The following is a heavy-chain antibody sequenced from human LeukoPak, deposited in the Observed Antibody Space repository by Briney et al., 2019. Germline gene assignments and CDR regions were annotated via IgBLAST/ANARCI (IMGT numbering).Heavy chain of an antibody. CDR2: ISSSSSYI. CDR3: ARDDQLLFDY. Sequence: EGSLRLSCAASGFTFSSYSMNWVRQAPGKGLGWVSSISSSSSYIYYADSVKGRFTISRDNAKNSLYLQMNSLRAEDTAVYYCARDDQLLFDYWGQGTLVTVSS. D-gene: IGHD2-2*01. CDR1: GFTFSSYS. V-gene: IGHV3-21*01. J-gene: IGHJ4*02.